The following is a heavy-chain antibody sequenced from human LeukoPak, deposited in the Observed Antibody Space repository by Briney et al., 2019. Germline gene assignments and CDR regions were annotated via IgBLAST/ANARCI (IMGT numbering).Heavy chain of an antibody. CDR1: GFTFNSYG. Sequence: PGRSLRLSCAASGFTFNSYGMHWVRQAPGKGLEWVAVTSYDGSNKYYADSVKGRFTISRDNSKNTLYLQMNSLRAEDTAVYYCAKDQQWLVPNDAFDIWGQGTMVTVSS. J-gene: IGHJ3*02. V-gene: IGHV3-30*18. CDR2: TSYDGSNK. CDR3: AKDQQWLVPNDAFDI. D-gene: IGHD6-19*01.